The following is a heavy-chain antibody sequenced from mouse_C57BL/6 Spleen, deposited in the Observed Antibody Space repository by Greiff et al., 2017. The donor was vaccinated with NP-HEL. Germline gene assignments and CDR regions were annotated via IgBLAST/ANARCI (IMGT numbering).Heavy chain of an antibody. J-gene: IGHJ2*01. CDR1: GFTFSDYY. D-gene: IGHD4-1*01. V-gene: IGHV5-16*01. Sequence: EVMLVESEGGLVQPGSSMKLSCTASGFTFSDYYMAWVRQVPEKGLEWVANINYDGSSTYYLDSLKSRFIISRDNAKNILYLQMSSLKSEDTATYYCAREGELEDFDYWGQGTTLTVSS. CDR3: AREGELEDFDY. CDR2: INYDGSST.